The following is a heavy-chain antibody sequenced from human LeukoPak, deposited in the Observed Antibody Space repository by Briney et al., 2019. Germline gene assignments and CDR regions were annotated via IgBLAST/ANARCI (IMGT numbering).Heavy chain of an antibody. CDR2: INSDGSIT. D-gene: IGHD3-22*01. CDR1: GFTFRDYW. CDR3: ARMYYYDSSGYYYYFDY. Sequence: PGGSLRLSCAASGFTFRDYWMHWVRQVPGKGLLWVSHINSDGSITDYADSVKGRFTISRDNARNTLSLQMDSLRAEDTAVYYCARMYYYDSSGYYYYFDYWGQGTLVTVSS. V-gene: IGHV3-74*01. J-gene: IGHJ4*02.